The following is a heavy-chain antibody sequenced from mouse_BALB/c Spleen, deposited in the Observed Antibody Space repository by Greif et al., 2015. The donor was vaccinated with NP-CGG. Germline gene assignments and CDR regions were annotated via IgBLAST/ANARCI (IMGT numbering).Heavy chain of an antibody. J-gene: IGHJ2*01. CDR1: GFTFSAYY. Sequence: EVQRVESGGGLVKPGGSLKLSCAASGFTFSAYYMYWVRQTPEKRLEWVATISDGGSYTYYPDSVKGRFTISRDNVKNNLYLQMSSLKSEDTAMYYCARDYFDYWGQGTTLTVSS. V-gene: IGHV5-4*02. CDR2: ISDGGSYT. CDR3: ARDYFDY.